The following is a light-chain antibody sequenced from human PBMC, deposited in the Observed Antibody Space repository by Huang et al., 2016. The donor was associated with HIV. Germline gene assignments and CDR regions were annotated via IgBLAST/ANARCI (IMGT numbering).Light chain of an antibody. CDR2: WAS. CDR1: QSVLYSSNNKNY. V-gene: IGKV4-1*01. Sequence: DIVMTQSPDSLPVFLGARATINCKSSQSVLYSSNNKNYLAWYQQKPGQPPKLLIYWASTRESGVPERFSGSGSGTDFTLTIKSRQAEDVAVYYCQQYYTTPWTFGQGTKVEL. CDR3: QQYYTTPWT. J-gene: IGKJ1*01.